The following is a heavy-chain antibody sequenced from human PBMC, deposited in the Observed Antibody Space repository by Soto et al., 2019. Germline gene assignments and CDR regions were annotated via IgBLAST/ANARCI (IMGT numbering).Heavy chain of an antibody. CDR3: TLTPYDSSGYYYWFDP. D-gene: IGHD3-22*01. Sequence: GGSLRLSCTASGFTFGDYAMSWFRQAPGKGLEWVGFIRSKAYGGTTEYAASVKGRFTISRDDSKSIAYLRMNSLKTEDTAVYYCTLTPYDSSGYYYWFDPWGQGTLVTVSS. CDR1: GFTFGDYA. J-gene: IGHJ5*02. CDR2: IRSKAYGGTT. V-gene: IGHV3-49*03.